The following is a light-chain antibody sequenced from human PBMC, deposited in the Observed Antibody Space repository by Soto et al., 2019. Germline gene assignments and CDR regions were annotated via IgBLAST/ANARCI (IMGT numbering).Light chain of an antibody. CDR2: EVN. J-gene: IGLJ2*01. Sequence: QSALTQPPSASGSPGQSVTISCTGASSDIGSYNYVSWYQHHPGKAPKLIIYEVNKRPSGVPDRFSGSKSGFTASLTVSGLQAEDDADYYCNSYGGNNILIFGGGTKLTVL. CDR3: NSYGGNNILI. CDR1: SSDIGSYNY. V-gene: IGLV2-8*01.